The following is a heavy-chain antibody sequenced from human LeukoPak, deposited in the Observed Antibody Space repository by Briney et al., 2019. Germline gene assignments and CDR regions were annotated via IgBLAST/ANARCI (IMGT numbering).Heavy chain of an antibody. D-gene: IGHD2-21*02. CDR2: IYSSGRT. CDR1: GGSFSNYY. J-gene: IGHJ4*02. Sequence: SETLSLTCTVSGGSFSNYYWSWIRQPAGKGLEWIGRIYSSGRTNYNPSLKSRVTMSVDTSKNQFSLKLSSVTAADTAMYYCARDRGDYGSSDYWGQGTLVTVSS. CDR3: ARDRGDYGSSDY. V-gene: IGHV4-4*07.